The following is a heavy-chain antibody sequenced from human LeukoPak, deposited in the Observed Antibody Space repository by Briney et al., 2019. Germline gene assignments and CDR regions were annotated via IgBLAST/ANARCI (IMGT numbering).Heavy chain of an antibody. CDR1: GGTFSSYA. V-gene: IGHV1-69*06. D-gene: IGHD3-22*01. CDR2: IIPIFGTA. CDR3: ARGFDYYDSSGYHPPDV. J-gene: IGHJ6*02. Sequence: SVKVSCKASGGTFSSYAISWVRQAPGQGLEWMGGIIPIFGTANYAQKFQGRVTIIADKSTSTAYMELSSLRSEDTAVYYCARGFDYYDSSGYHPPDVWGQGTTVTVSS.